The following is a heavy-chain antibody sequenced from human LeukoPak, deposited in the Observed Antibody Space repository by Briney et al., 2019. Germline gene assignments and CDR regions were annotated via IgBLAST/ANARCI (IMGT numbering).Heavy chain of an antibody. J-gene: IGHJ4*02. CDR3: ARAIVDSSGYYRHFDY. CDR1: GGSISSGDYY. Sequence: SETLSPTCTVSGGSISSGDYYWSWIRQPPGKGLEWIGYIYYSGSTYYNPSLKSRVTISVDTSKNQFSLKLSSVTAADTAVYYCARAIVDSSGYYRHFDYWGQGTLVTVSS. D-gene: IGHD3-22*01. CDR2: IYYSGST. V-gene: IGHV4-30-4*02.